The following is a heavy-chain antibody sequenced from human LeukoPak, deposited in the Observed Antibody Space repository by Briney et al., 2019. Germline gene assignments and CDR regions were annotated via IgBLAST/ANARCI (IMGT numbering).Heavy chain of an antibody. CDR2: INHSGST. CDR1: GGSISGYY. D-gene: IGHD6-13*01. CDR3: ARGGNSSPKGRPSHSWYFDL. V-gene: IGHV4-34*01. Sequence: SETLSLTCTVSGGSISGYYWSWIRQPPGKGLEWIGEINHSGSTNYNPSLKSRVTISIDTSKKQFSLKLSSVTAAGTAVYYCARGGNSSPKGRPSHSWYFDLWGRGTPVTVSS. J-gene: IGHJ2*01.